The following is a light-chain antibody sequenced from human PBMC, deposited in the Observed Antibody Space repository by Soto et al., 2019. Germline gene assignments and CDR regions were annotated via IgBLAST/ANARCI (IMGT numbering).Light chain of an antibody. J-gene: IGLJ2*01. Sequence: QSALTQPRSVSGSPGQSVSISCTGTISDVAGYNYVSWYQHHPGKAPKLLISDVTKRHSWVPDRFSGSKSGNTASLTISELQAEDEADYYCSSYAGNNNLVFGGGTKVTVL. CDR3: SSYAGNNNLV. CDR2: DVT. CDR1: ISDVAGYNY. V-gene: IGLV2-11*01.